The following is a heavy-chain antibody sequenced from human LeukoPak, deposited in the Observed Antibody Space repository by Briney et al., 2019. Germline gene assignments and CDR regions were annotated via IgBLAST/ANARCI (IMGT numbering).Heavy chain of an antibody. Sequence: PSETLSLTCTVSGGSTSTYYWTWIRQPPGKGLEWIGYIQYRGNADYNPSLKSRVTISVDTSNNQCSLRLSSVTAADTAMYYCARVGSLTTFDWGQGTLVTVSS. V-gene: IGHV4-59*01. D-gene: IGHD4-17*01. J-gene: IGHJ4*02. CDR1: GGSTSTYY. CDR2: IQYRGNA. CDR3: ARVGSLTTFD.